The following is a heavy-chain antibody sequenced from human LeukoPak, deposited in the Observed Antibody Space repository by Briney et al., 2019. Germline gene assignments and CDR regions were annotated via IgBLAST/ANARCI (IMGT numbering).Heavy chain of an antibody. Sequence: PGGSLRLSCAASGFTFSDYRMNWVRQAPGKGLEWVSYISSSSSTIYYADSVKGRFTISRDNAKNSVYLQMNSLRAEDTAVYYCARDLGYYGNWGPGTLVTVSS. D-gene: IGHD3-10*01. V-gene: IGHV3-48*01. CDR1: GFTFSDYR. CDR2: ISSSSSTI. CDR3: ARDLGYYGN. J-gene: IGHJ4*02.